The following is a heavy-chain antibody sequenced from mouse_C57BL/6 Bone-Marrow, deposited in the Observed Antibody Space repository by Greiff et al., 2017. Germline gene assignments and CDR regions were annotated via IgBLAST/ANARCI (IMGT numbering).Heavy chain of an antibody. V-gene: IGHV1-19*01. CDR2: INPYNGGT. CDR1: GYTFTDYY. CDR3: ARGEMCYAMDY. Sequence: VQLQQSGPVLVEPGASVKLSCKASGYTFTDYYMNWVKQSPGKSLEWIGVINPYNGGTSYNQKFKGKATLTVDKSSSTAYMQLNSLTSEDSAVYYCARGEMCYAMDYWGQGTSVTVSS. J-gene: IGHJ4*01.